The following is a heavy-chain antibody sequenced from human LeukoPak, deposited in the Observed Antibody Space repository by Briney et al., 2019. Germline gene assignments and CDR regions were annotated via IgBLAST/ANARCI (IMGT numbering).Heavy chain of an antibody. CDR2: IYYSGST. V-gene: IGHV4-39*07. D-gene: IGHD3-22*01. J-gene: IGHJ4*02. CDR3: ARLDYYDNRADY. CDR1: GGSISSSSYY. Sequence: SETLSLTCTVSGGSISSSSYYWGWIRPPPGKGLEWIGSIYYSGSTYYNPSLKSRVTISVDTSKNQFSLKLSSVTAADTAVYYCARLDYYDNRADYWGQGTLVTVSS.